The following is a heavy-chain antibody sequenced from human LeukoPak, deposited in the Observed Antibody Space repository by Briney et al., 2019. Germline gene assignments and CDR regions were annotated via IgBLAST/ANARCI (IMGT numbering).Heavy chain of an antibody. J-gene: IGHJ4*02. V-gene: IGHV3-23*01. CDR3: AKDSGGDYYDSSGYNY. D-gene: IGHD3-22*01. Sequence: PGGSLRLSCAASGFTFSSYGMHWVRQAPGKGLEWVSAISGSGGSTYYADSVKGRFTISSDNSKNTLYLQMNSLRAEDTAVYYCAKDSGGDYYDSSGYNYWGQGTLVTVSS. CDR2: ISGSGGST. CDR1: GFTFSSYG.